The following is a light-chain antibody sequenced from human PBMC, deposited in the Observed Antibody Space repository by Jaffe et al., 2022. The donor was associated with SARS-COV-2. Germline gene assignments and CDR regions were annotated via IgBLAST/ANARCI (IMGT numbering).Light chain of an antibody. CDR3: QQSYSLPLT. V-gene: IGKV1-39*01. CDR2: AES. Sequence: DIQMTQSPSSLSASVGDRVTITCRASQSISSFLSWYQQKPGKAPKLLIYAESSLQSGVPSRFSGSGSGSGTDFTLTISSLQSEDFAIYYCQQSYSLPLTFGGGTKVEIK. J-gene: IGKJ4*01. CDR1: QSISSF.